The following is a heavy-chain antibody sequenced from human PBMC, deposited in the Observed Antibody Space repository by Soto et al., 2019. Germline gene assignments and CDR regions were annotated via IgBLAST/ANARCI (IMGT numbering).Heavy chain of an antibody. CDR3: ARKDYYGSGIYYLDY. CDR2: INAANGDT. V-gene: IGHV1-3*01. J-gene: IGHJ4*02. CDR1: GYTXNKYP. D-gene: IGHD3-10*01. Sequence: ASVKVSCKASGYTXNKYPMHWVRXAPGQGLEWMGWINAANGDTGYSQKFQGRVTLTRDTSASTAYMELSSLRSEDTAVYYCARKDYYGSGIYYLDYWGQGTLVTVSS.